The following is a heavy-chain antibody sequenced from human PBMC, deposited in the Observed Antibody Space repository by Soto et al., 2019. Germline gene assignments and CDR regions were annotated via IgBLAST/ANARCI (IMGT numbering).Heavy chain of an antibody. D-gene: IGHD5-18*01. J-gene: IGHJ4*02. CDR3: VRSRYSYGGSPCY. CDR1: GYTFTGYY. V-gene: IGHV1-2*04. CDR2: INPNSGGT. Sequence: QVQLVQSGAEVKKPGASVKVSCKASGYTFTGYYMHWVRQAPGQGLEWMGWINPNSGGTNYAQKFQGWVTMTRDTSISTAYMELSRLRSDDTAVYYCVRSRYSYGGSPCYWGQGTLVTVSS.